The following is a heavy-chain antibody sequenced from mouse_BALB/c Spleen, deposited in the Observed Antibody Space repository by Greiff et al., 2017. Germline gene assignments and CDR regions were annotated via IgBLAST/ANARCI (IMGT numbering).Heavy chain of an antibody. CDR1: GYSITSGYY. D-gene: IGHD2-3*01. CDR3: ARYDGYFLFAY. CDR2: ISYDGSN. J-gene: IGHJ3*01. V-gene: IGHV3-6*02. Sequence: ESGPGLVKPSQSLSLTCSVTGYSITSGYYWNWIRQFPGNKLEWMGYISYDGSNNYNPSLKNRISITRDTSKNQFFLKLNSVTTEDTATYYCARYDGYFLFAYWGQGTLVTVSA.